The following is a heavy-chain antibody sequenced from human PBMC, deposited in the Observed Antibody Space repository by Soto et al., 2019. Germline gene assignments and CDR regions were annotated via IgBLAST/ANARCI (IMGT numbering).Heavy chain of an antibody. J-gene: IGHJ3*01. CDR1: GFTYSSHG. D-gene: IGHD5-12*01. CDR2: LSRGGGST. Sequence: EAQLLESGGELIQPGGSLRLSCAASGFTYSSHGMSWVRQAPGKGLEWIAGLSRGGGSTYYADSVKGRFTISRDNSKNTLDLIMNSLRVEDTALYYCARDGKYRTDGFDLWGQGTMVTVSS. CDR3: ARDGKYRTDGFDL. V-gene: IGHV3-23*01.